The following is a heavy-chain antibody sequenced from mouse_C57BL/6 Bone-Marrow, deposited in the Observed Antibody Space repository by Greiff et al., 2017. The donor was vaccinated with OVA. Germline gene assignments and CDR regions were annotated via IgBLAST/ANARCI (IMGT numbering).Heavy chain of an antibody. CDR2: INPYNGGT. Sequence: VHVKQSGPVLVKPGASVKMSCKASGYTFTDYYMNWVKQSHGKSLEWIGVINPYNGGTSYNQKFKGKATLTVDKSSSTAYMELNSLTSEDSAVYYCARTGYDFWYFDVWGTGTTVTVSS. D-gene: IGHD2-4*01. J-gene: IGHJ1*03. CDR3: ARTGYDFWYFDV. V-gene: IGHV1-19*01. CDR1: GYTFTDYY.